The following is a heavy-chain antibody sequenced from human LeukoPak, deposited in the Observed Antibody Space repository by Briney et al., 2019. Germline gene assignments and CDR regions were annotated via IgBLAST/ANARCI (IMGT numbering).Heavy chain of an antibody. CDR3: ARDNNDSSGYTLAS. J-gene: IGHJ4*02. CDR1: GGSISRSSYY. D-gene: IGHD3-22*01. Sequence: SETLSLTCTVSGGSISRSSYYWGWIRQPPGKGLEWIGSIYYSGSTYYNPSLKSRVTISVDTSKNQFSLKLSSVTAADTAVYYCARDNNDSSGYTLASWGQGTLVTVSS. CDR2: IYYSGST. V-gene: IGHV4-39*07.